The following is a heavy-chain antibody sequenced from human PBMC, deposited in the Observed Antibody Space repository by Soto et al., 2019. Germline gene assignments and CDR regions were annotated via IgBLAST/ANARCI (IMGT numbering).Heavy chain of an antibody. V-gene: IGHV3-21*06. CDR2: ISSTTNYI. CDR3: ARESEDLTSNFDY. Sequence: GGSLRLSGAASGFTFTRYSMNWFRQAPGKGREWGASISSTTNYIYYGDSMKGRFTISRDNAKNSLYLEMNSLRAEDTAVYYCARESEDLTSNFDYWGQGTLVTVSS. J-gene: IGHJ4*02. CDR1: GFTFTRYS.